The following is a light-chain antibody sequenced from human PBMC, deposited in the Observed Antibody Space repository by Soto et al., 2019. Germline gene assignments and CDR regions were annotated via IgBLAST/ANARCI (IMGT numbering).Light chain of an antibody. CDR3: KTYSRSKIT. J-gene: IGKJ1*01. CDR1: PSVSSSH. V-gene: IGKV3-20*01. Sequence: IVCTQSAGTLSLSPGARAASSGRASPSVSSSHLAWYQQKPGQATRLIIYGASTRATGIPDRFSGSGSGTDFTLTISSMEPEDFAVYDCKTYSRSKITFGQGTKVDIK. CDR2: GAS.